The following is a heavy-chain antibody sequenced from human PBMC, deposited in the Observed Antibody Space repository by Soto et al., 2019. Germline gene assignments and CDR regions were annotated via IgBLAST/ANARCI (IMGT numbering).Heavy chain of an antibody. D-gene: IGHD2-2*01. J-gene: IGHJ4*02. V-gene: IGHV4-38-2*02. Sequence: PSETLSLTFSVSGYSISSGYYWGWIRQPPGKGLEWIGSIFHSGITYYNPSLKSRVTISVDTSKNQFSLNLSSVTAADTAVYFCAIDYGYCSSSTCRDYWGQGTLVTVSS. CDR3: AIDYGYCSSSTCRDY. CDR2: IFHSGIT. CDR1: GYSISSGYY.